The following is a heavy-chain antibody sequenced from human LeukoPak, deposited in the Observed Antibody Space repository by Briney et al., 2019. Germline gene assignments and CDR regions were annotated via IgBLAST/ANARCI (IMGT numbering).Heavy chain of an antibody. CDR3: ARADGIQLWETYFDY. J-gene: IGHJ4*02. V-gene: IGHV1-2*04. CDR2: INPNSGGT. CDR1: GGTFSSYA. D-gene: IGHD5-18*01. Sequence: ASVKVSCKASGGTFSSYAISWVRQAPGQGLEWMGWINPNSGGTNYAQKFQGWVTMTRDTSISTAYMELSRLRSDDTAVYYCARADGIQLWETYFDYWGQGTLVTVSS.